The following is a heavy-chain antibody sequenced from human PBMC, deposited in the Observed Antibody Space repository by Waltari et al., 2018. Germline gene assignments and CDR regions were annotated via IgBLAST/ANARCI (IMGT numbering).Heavy chain of an antibody. CDR1: GGSISTNSYI. V-gene: IGHV4-39*07. CDR2: FNYGGNT. D-gene: IGHD1-26*01. CDR3: ARGLGAIY. Sequence: QVQMQESGPGLVRPSETLSLTCAVSGGSISTNSYIWGWIRQPPGKGLKWIASFNYGGNTYHNPSLKSRVTITGDTSKTQFSLNLTSVTAADTAVYYCARGLGAIYWGHGTLVTVSS. J-gene: IGHJ4*01.